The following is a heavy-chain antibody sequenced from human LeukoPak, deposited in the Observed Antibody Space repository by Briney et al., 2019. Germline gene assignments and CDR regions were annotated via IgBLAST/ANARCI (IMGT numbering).Heavy chain of an antibody. J-gene: IGHJ4*02. CDR2: IKQDGSEK. CDR3: ATELVATTNFDY. CDR1: GFTFSNYW. D-gene: IGHD5-12*01. Sequence: GGSLRLSCAASGFTFSNYWMNWVRQAPGKGLEWVANIKQDGSEKYYVDSVKGRFTISRDNAKNSLYLQMNSLRAEDTAVYYCATELVATTNFDYWGQGTLVTVSS. V-gene: IGHV3-7*01.